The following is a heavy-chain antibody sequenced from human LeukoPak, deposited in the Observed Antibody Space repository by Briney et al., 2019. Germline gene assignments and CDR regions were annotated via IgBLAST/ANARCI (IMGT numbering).Heavy chain of an antibody. V-gene: IGHV3-30*04. J-gene: IGHJ4*02. Sequence: GGSLRLSCAASGFAFSNYAVHWVRQAPGKGLEWVAVISHDGSNKFYADSVKGRFTISRDNAKNTVNLQMNSLRAEDTAVYYCARVMGIASYFDYWGQGTLITVSS. D-gene: IGHD7-27*01. CDR2: ISHDGSNK. CDR1: GFAFSNYA. CDR3: ARVMGIASYFDY.